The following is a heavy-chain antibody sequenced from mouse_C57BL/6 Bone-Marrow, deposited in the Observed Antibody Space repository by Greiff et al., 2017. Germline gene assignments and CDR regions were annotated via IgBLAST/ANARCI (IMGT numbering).Heavy chain of an antibody. V-gene: IGHV1-15*01. J-gene: IGHJ4*01. Sequence: QVHVKQSGAELVRPGASVTLSCKASGYTFTDYEMHWVKQTPVHGLEWIGAIDPETGGTAYNQKFKGKAILTADKSSSTAYMELRSLTSEDSAVYYCTWASFYYAMDYWGQGTSVTVSS. CDR2: IDPETGGT. D-gene: IGHD3-1*01. CDR1: GYTFTDYE. CDR3: TWASFYYAMDY.